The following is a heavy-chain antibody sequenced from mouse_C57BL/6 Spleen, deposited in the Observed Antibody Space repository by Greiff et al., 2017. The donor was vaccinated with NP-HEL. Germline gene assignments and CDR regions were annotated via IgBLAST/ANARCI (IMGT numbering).Heavy chain of an antibody. D-gene: IGHD1-1*01. CDR3: ARDGYYGRGYFDV. V-gene: IGHV3-6*01. CDR2: ISYDGSN. CDR1: GYSITSGYY. Sequence: EVQLQQSGPGLVKPSQSLSLTCSVTGYSITSGYYWNWIRQFPGNKLEWMGYISYDGSNNYNPSLKNRISITRDTSKNQFFLKLNSVTTEDTATYYCARDGYYGRGYFDVWGAGTTVTVSS. J-gene: IGHJ1*01.